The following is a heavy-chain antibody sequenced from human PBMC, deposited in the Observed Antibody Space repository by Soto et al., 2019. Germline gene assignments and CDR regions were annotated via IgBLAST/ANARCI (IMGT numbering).Heavy chain of an antibody. CDR2: IIPILGIA. D-gene: IGHD1-26*01. Sequence: QVQLVQSGAEVKKPGSSVKVSCKASGGTFSSYTISWVRQAPGQGLEWMGRIIPILGIANYAQKFQGRVTITADKSTSTAYMELSSLRSEDTAVYYCARGIVGDIPDYWGQGTLVTVSS. J-gene: IGHJ4*02. CDR3: ARGIVGDIPDY. CDR1: GGTFSSYT. V-gene: IGHV1-69*02.